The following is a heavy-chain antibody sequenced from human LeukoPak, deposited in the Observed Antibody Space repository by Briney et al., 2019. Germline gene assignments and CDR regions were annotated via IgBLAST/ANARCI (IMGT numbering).Heavy chain of an antibody. CDR1: GGSISSSSYY. CDR2: IYTSGIT. Sequence: SETLSLTCTVPGGSISSSSYYWGWIRQPAGKGLEWIGRIYTSGITTYNPSLKSRVTISLDMSKNQISLNLNSVTAADTAVYYCASLASPGYYYYGMDVWGQGTTVTVSS. CDR3: ASLASPGYYYYGMDV. V-gene: IGHV4-61*02. D-gene: IGHD3-10*01. J-gene: IGHJ6*02.